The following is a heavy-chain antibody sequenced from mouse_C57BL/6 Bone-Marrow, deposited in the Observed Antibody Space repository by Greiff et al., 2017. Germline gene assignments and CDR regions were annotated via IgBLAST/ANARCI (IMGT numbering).Heavy chain of an antibody. D-gene: IGHD3-1*01. Sequence: EVKLVESGGDLVKPGGSLKLSCAASGFTFSSYGMSWVRQTPDKRLEWVATISSGGSYTYYPDSVKGRFTISRDNAKNTLYLQMSSLKSEDTAMYYCATYARWYFDVWGTGTTVTVSS. V-gene: IGHV5-6*01. CDR2: ISSGGSYT. CDR1: GFTFSSYG. CDR3: ATYARWYFDV. J-gene: IGHJ1*03.